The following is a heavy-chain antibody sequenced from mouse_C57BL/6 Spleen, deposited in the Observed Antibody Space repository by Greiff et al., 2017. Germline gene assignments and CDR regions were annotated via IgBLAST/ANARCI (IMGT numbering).Heavy chain of an antibody. CDR3: ARSGSSPYAMDY. CDR2: IYPGDGDT. D-gene: IGHD1-1*01. Sequence: QVQLQQSGAELVKPGASVKISCKASGYAFSSYWMNWVKQRPGKGLELIGQIYPGDGDTNYNGKFKGKATLTADKSSSTAYMQLSSLTSEDSAVYFCARSGSSPYAMDYWGQGTSVTVSS. V-gene: IGHV1-80*01. CDR1: GYAFSSYW. J-gene: IGHJ4*01.